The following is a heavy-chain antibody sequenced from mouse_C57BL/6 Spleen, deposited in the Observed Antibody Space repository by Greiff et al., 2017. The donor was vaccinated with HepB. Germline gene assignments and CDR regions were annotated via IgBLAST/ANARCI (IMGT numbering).Heavy chain of an antibody. D-gene: IGHD1-1*02. Sequence: QVQLQQPGAELVRPGSSVKQSCKASGYTFTSYWMDWVKQRPGQGLEWIGNIYPSDSETHYNQKFKDKATLTVDKSSSTAYMQLSSLTSEDSAVYYCARGSYGYWYFDVWGTGTTVTVSS. V-gene: IGHV1-61*01. CDR2: IYPSDSET. CDR1: GYTFTSYW. J-gene: IGHJ1*03. CDR3: ARGSYGYWYFDV.